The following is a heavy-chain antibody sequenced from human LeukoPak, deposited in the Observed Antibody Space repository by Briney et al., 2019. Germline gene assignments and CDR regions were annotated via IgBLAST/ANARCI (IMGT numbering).Heavy chain of an antibody. V-gene: IGHV3-30*02. CDR2: IRYDGSNK. Sequence: GGSLRLSCAASGFTFSSYGMHWVRQAPGKGLEWVAFIRYDGSNKYYADSVKGRFTISRDNSKNTLYLQMNSLRAADTAVYYCAKGRARSGWLPYYFDYWGQGTLVTVSS. D-gene: IGHD6-19*01. CDR3: AKGRARSGWLPYYFDY. CDR1: GFTFSSYG. J-gene: IGHJ4*02.